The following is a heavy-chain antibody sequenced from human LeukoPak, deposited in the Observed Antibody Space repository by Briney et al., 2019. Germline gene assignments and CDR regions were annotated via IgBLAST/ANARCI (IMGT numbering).Heavy chain of an antibody. V-gene: IGHV3-21*01. CDR2: ISSSSSYI. Sequence: GGSLRLSCAASGFTFSSYTVNWVRQAPGKGLECVSSISSSSSYIYYADSMKGRFTISRDNARNSLYQQMNSLRAEDTAVYYCARDRNYDYVWGSYRPDYFDYWGQGTLVTVSS. CDR3: ARDRNYDYVWGSYRPDYFDY. CDR1: GFTFSSYT. J-gene: IGHJ4*02. D-gene: IGHD3-16*02.